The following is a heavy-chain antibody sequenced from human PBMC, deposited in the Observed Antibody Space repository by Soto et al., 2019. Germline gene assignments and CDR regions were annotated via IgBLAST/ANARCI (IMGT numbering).Heavy chain of an antibody. V-gene: IGHV2-5*01. D-gene: IGHD3-10*01. Sequence: GLDLEWLALIYWNDDKRYSPSLKSRLTITKDTSKNQVVLTMTNMDPVDTATYYCAHWGRFGDGFDYWGQGTLVTVSS. J-gene: IGHJ4*02. CDR3: AHWGRFGDGFDY. CDR2: IYWNDDK.